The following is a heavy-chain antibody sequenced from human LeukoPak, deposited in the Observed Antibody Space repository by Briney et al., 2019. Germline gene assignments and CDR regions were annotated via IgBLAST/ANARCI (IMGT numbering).Heavy chain of an antibody. D-gene: IGHD6-13*01. CDR3: VKDEYSSTWLLDY. CDR1: GFTFSSYA. V-gene: IGHV3-64D*06. CDR2: ISSNGVTT. J-gene: IGHJ4*02. Sequence: GGSLRLSCSASGFTFSSYAMYWVRQAPGKGLESVSTISSNGVTTYYEDSVKGRFTITRDNSKNTLYLQMSSLRPDDTAVYYGVKDEYSSTWLLDYWGQGTLVTVSS.